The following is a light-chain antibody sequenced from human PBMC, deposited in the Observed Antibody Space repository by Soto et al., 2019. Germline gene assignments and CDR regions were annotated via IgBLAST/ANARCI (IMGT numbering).Light chain of an antibody. CDR1: SRDVGAYKY. CDR2: EVT. J-gene: IGLJ7*01. Sequence: QSALTQPASVSGSPGQSITIPCTGTSRDVGAYKYVCWYQQHPGKAPKLMIYEVTNRPSGVSNRFSGSKSGNTAFLTISGLQAEDEAEYYCSSYTNPTTLESVFGGGTQLTVL. V-gene: IGLV2-14*01. CDR3: SSYTNPTTLESV.